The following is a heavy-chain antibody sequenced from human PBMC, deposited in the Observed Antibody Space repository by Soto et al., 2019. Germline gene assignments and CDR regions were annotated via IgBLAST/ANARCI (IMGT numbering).Heavy chain of an antibody. J-gene: IGHJ4*02. Sequence: KPSETLSLTCTVSGGSISIYYWSWIRHPAGKGLEWIGRIYTSGSTNYNPSLKSRVTMSVDTSKNQFSLKLSSVTAADTAVYYCARCRSSSCPGFDYWGQGTLVTVSS. D-gene: IGHD6-13*01. V-gene: IGHV4-4*07. CDR1: GGSISIYY. CDR2: IYTSGST. CDR3: ARCRSSSCPGFDY.